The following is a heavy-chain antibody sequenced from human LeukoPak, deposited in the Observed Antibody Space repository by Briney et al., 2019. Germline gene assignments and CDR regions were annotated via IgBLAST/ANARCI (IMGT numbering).Heavy chain of an antibody. CDR1: GGTFSSYA. J-gene: IGHJ6*03. D-gene: IGHD2/OR15-2a*01. Sequence: SVKVSCKASGGTFSSYAISWVRQAPGQGLEWMGRIIPIFGTANYAQKFQGRVTITTDESTSTAYMGLSSLRSEDTAVYYCAREEYGYSYYYYMDVWGKGTTVTVSS. V-gene: IGHV1-69*05. CDR3: AREEYGYSYYYYMDV. CDR2: IIPIFGTA.